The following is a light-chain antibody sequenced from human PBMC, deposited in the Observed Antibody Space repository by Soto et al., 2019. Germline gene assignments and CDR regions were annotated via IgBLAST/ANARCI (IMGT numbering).Light chain of an antibody. CDR2: GSS. CDR3: QSYDSSLSTVV. J-gene: IGLJ2*01. CDR1: SSNIGAGYD. V-gene: IGLV1-40*01. Sequence: QSVLTQPPSVSGAPGQRVTISCTGSSSNIGAGYDVHWYQQVPGTAPKLLIYGSSNRPSGVPDRFSGSKSGTSASLAITGLQAEDEADYYCQSYDSSLSTVVFGGGTQLTVL.